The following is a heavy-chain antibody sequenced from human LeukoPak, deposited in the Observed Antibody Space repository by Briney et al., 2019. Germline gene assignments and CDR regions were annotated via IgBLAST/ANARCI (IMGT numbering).Heavy chain of an antibody. CDR2: ISSSGDII. D-gene: IGHD2-2*01. CDR3: AKGRCSSTSCYGDY. CDR1: GFKFSNYE. V-gene: IGHV3-48*03. J-gene: IGHJ4*02. Sequence: PGGALRLSGAASGFKFSNYEMNWVRQAPGKGLEWVSYISSSGDIIYYADSVKGRFTLSRDNAKNSLYLQMNSLRIEDTALYYCAKGRCSSTSCYGDYWGQATLVTVSS.